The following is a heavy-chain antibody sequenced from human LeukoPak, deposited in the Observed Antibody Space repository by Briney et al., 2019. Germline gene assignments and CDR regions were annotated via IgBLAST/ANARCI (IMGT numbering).Heavy chain of an antibody. CDR2: INPSGGST. CDR1: GYTFTSYY. CDR3: ARFSVAATDFDY. V-gene: IGHV1-46*01. D-gene: IGHD2-15*01. Sequence: ASVKVSCKASGYTFTSYYMHWVRQAPGQGLEWMGIINPSGGSTSYAQKFQGRVTMTKDTSTSTVYMELSSLRSEDTAVYYCARFSVAATDFDYWGQGTLVTVSS. J-gene: IGHJ4*02.